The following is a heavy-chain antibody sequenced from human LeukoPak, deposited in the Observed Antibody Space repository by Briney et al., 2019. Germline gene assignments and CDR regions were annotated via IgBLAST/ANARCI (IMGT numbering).Heavy chain of an antibody. CDR2: IYPGDSDT. V-gene: IGHV5-51*01. J-gene: IGHJ4*02. D-gene: IGHD1-26*01. CDR1: GYSFTSYW. CDR3: ARQRDSGSSIPPPDY. Sequence: GESLQISCKSSGYSFTSYWIGWVRQMPGKGLEWMGIIYPGDSDTRYSPSFQGRITISADKSISTAYLQWSSLMASDTAMYYCARQRDSGSSIPPPDYWGQGTLVTVAS.